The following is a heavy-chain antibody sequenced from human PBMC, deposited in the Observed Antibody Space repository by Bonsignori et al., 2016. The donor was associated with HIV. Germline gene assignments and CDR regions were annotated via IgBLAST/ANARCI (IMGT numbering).Heavy chain of an antibody. CDR2: IYYSGNR. J-gene: IGHJ4*02. CDR3: ARDSWPDSSGYYDGGLDY. V-gene: IGHV4-39*07. D-gene: IGHD3-22*01. Sequence: PGKGLEWIGSIYYSGNRYYNPSLKSRVTISVVTPKNQFSLRLSSVTAADTAVYYCARDSWPDSSGYYDGGLDYWGQGTLVTVSS.